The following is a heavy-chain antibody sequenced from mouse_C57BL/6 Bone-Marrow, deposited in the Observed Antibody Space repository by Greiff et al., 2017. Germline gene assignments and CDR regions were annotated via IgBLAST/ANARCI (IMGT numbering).Heavy chain of an antibody. CDR3: ARYYYGRDWYFDV. J-gene: IGHJ1*03. CDR1: GYTFTSYG. CDR2: IYPRSGNT. V-gene: IGHV1-81*01. Sequence: QVQLQQSGAELARPGASVKLSCKASGYTFTSYGISWVKQRTGQGLEWIGEIYPRSGNTYYNEKFKGKATLTADKSSSTAYMELSSLTSEGSADYFGARYYYGRDWYFDVDGRGTTVTVSA. D-gene: IGHD1-1*01.